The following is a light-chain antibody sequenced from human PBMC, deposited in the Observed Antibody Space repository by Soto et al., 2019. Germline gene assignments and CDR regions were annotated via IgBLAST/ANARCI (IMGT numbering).Light chain of an antibody. V-gene: IGLV2-11*01. CDR1: SSDVGTYNY. J-gene: IGLJ1*01. Sequence: QSALTQPRSVSGSPGQSVTISCTGTSSDVGTYNYVSWYQQHPGKAPKVMIYDVSERPSGVPDRFSGSKSGNTASLTISGLQAEDEADYYCSSYAGSPRYVFGTGTKLTVL. CDR2: DVS. CDR3: SSYAGSPRYV.